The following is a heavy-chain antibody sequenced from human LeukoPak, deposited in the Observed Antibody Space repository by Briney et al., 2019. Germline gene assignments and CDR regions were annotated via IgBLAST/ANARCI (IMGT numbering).Heavy chain of an antibody. Sequence: ASVKVSWKASGYTFIAYYIHWMRQAPGQGLEWMGWINPNSGATNYAQKFQGRITMTRDTSINTAYMELYSLNSDDTAVYFCARGVLRGSGSFDYWGQGSLVTVSS. CDR1: GYTFIAYY. D-gene: IGHD6-19*01. J-gene: IGHJ4*03. V-gene: IGHV1-2*02. CDR3: ARGVLRGSGSFDY. CDR2: INPNSGAT.